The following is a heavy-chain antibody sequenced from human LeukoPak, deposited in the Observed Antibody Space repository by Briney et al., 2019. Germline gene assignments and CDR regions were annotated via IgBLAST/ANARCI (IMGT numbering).Heavy chain of an antibody. Sequence: GGSLRLSCADSGFTFSSYAMHWVRQAPGKGLEWVAVISYDGSNKYYADSVKGRFTISRDNSKNTLYLQMNSLRAEDTAVYYCASLLDYYGSGSYYPTSGMDVWGKGTTVTVSS. V-gene: IGHV3-30*04. J-gene: IGHJ6*04. CDR1: GFTFSSYA. CDR2: ISYDGSNK. CDR3: ASLLDYYGSGSYYPTSGMDV. D-gene: IGHD3-10*01.